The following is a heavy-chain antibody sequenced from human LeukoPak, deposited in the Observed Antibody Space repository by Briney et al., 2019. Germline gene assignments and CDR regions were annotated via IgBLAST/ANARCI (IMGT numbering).Heavy chain of an antibody. CDR1: GYTFTSYD. D-gene: IGHD2-2*01. J-gene: IGHJ4*02. V-gene: IGHV1-2*02. Sequence: ASVKVSCKASGYTFTSYDINWVRQATGQGLEWMGWINPNSGGTNYAQKFQGRVTMTRDTSISTAYMELSRLRSDDTAVYYCARGVYQLPRSDYWGQGTLVTVSS. CDR3: ARGVYQLPRSDY. CDR2: INPNSGGT.